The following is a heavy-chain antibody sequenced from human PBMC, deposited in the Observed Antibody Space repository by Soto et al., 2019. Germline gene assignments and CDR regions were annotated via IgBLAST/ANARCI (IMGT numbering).Heavy chain of an antibody. CDR2: INPNSGGT. V-gene: IGHV1-2*04. CDR1: GYTFTGYY. J-gene: IGHJ5*02. D-gene: IGHD2-15*01. Sequence: QVQLVQSGAEVKKPGASVKVSCKASGYTFTGYYMHWVRRAPGQGLEWMGWINPNSGGTNYAQKFQGWVTMTRDTSISTAYMELSRLRSDDTAVYYCARGGREAVVVAVWFDPWGQGTLVTVSS. CDR3: ARGGREAVVVAVWFDP.